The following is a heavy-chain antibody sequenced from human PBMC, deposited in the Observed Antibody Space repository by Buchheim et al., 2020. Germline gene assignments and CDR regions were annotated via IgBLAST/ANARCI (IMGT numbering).Heavy chain of an antibody. D-gene: IGHD1-26*01. CDR2: INPSGGST. CDR3: ARGGSYRVRDY. Sequence: QVQLVQSGAEVKKPGASVKVSCKASGYTFTTYSMHWVRQAPGQGLEWVGLINPSGGSTSYAQQFQVRVTMTRDTSTSTVYMELSSVRSEDTAVYYCARGGSYRVRDYWGQGTL. J-gene: IGHJ4*02. CDR1: GYTFTTYS. V-gene: IGHV1-46*01.